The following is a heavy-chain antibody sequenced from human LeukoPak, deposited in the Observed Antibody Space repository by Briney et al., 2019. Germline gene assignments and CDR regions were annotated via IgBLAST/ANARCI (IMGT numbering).Heavy chain of an antibody. CDR3: ARGDSAIAVAGYYYYGMDV. V-gene: IGHV3-13*01. J-gene: IGHJ6*02. CDR1: GFTFSSYD. D-gene: IGHD6-19*01. CDR2: IGTAGDT. Sequence: AGGSLRLSCAASGFTFSSYDMHWVRQATGKGLEWVSAIGTAGDTYYPGSVKGRFTISRENAKNSLYLQMNSLRAGDTAVHYCARGDSAIAVAGYYYYGMDVWGQGTTVTVSS.